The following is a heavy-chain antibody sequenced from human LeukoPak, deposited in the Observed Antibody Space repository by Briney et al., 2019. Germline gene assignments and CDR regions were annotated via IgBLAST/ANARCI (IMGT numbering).Heavy chain of an antibody. CDR1: GFTFSSYW. D-gene: IGHD6-13*01. CDR2: IKQDGSEK. J-gene: IGHJ4*02. CDR3: ASASTAAGAGDY. V-gene: IGHV3-7*05. Sequence: GGSLRLSCAASGFTFSSYWMSWVRQAPGEGVEWVANIKQDGSEKYYVDSVKGRFTISRDNAKNSLYLQMNSLRAEDTAVYYCASASTAAGAGDYWGQGTLVTVSS.